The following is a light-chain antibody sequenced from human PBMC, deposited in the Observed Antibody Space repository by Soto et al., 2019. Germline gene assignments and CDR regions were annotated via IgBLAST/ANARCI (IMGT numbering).Light chain of an antibody. CDR3: SSYTSSSTLDVV. CDR2: DVS. CDR1: SSDVGGYNY. J-gene: IGLJ2*01. V-gene: IGLV2-14*01. Sequence: QSALTQPASVSGSPGQSITISCTGTSSDVGGYNYVSWYQQHPGKAPILMIYDVSNRPSGVSNRFSGSKSDNTASLTISGLQAEEEADYYCSSYTSSSTLDVVFGGGTKVTV.